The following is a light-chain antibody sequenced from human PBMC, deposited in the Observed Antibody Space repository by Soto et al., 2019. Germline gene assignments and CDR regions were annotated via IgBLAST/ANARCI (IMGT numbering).Light chain of an antibody. V-gene: IGKV3-20*01. J-gene: IGKJ1*01. CDR3: QQYGRSPRT. Sequence: ETVLTQSPGTLSLSPGERATLSCRASQNVNSIYLAWYQQKPGQAPRLLIYGASSGATGIPDRFSGSGSGTDFILTISRLEPDDFAVYYCQQYGRSPRTFGQGTKVDIK. CDR2: GAS. CDR1: QNVNSIY.